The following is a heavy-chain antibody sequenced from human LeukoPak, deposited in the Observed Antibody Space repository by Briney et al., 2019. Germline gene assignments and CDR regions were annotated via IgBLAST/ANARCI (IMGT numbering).Heavy chain of an antibody. Sequence: GGSLRLSCAASGFTFSSYGMHWVRQAPGKGLEWVAVIWYDGSNKYYADSVKGRFTISRDNSKNTLYLQMNSLRAEDTAVYYCAKERSRYGYEYGYWGQGTLVTVSS. CDR3: AKERSRYGYEYGY. J-gene: IGHJ4*02. CDR2: IWYDGSNK. D-gene: IGHD5-24*01. V-gene: IGHV3-33*06. CDR1: GFTFSSYG.